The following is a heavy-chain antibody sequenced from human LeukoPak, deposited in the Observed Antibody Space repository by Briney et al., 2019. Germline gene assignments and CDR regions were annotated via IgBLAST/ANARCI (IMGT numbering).Heavy chain of an antibody. CDR2: IRHDGSIK. CDR1: GFIFSTYG. D-gene: IGHD3-16*01. J-gene: IGHJ4*02. Sequence: GGSLRLSCAASGFIFSTYGMYWVRQAPGKGLEWVAFIRHDGSIKNYADSVKGRSTISRDNSKNTLYLQMNSLRAEDTAVYYCAKDSLADIDYWGQGTLVAVSS. CDR3: AKDSLADIDY. V-gene: IGHV3-30*02.